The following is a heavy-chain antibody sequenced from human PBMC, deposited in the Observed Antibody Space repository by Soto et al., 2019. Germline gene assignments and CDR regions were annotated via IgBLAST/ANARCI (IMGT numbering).Heavy chain of an antibody. J-gene: IGHJ4*02. CDR1: GFSLSTYN. CDR2: ISSSSGTK. Sequence: EVQLVESGGGLVQPGGSLRLSCAASGFSLSTYNMNWVRQAPGKGLQWISYISSSSGTKYYADSVKGRFTISRDNAKNSLYLQMNSLRTEDTAIYYFAREGGTGYSSGWSAGWGQGTLVTVSS. V-gene: IGHV3-48*01. CDR3: AREGGTGYSSGWSAG. D-gene: IGHD6-19*01.